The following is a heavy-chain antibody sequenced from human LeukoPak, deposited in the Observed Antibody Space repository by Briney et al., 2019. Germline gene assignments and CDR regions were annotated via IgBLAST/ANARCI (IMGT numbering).Heavy chain of an antibody. CDR3: ARGGKSELGTCDY. V-gene: IGHV1-2*02. CDR2: INPNSGDT. CDR1: GYSFVGYG. J-gene: IGHJ4*02. D-gene: IGHD7-27*01. Sequence: ASVKVSCKASGYSFVGYGITWVRQAPGQGLEWMGWINPNSGDTNYAQSFQGRVTMTRDTSISTAYMELSRLRSDDTAVYYCARGGKSELGTCDYWGQGTLVTVSS.